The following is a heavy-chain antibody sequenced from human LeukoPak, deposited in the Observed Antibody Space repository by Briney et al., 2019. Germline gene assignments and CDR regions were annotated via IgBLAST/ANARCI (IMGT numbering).Heavy chain of an antibody. V-gene: IGHV3-7*01. CDR3: ARDQFKAFDY. J-gene: IGHJ4*02. CDR2: IKQDGSEK. Sequence: GESLKISCAASGFTFSSYWMSWVRQAPGKGLEWVANIKQDGSEKYYVDSVKGRFTISRDNAKNSLYLEMNSLRAEDTAVYYCARDQFKAFDYWGQGTLVTVSS. CDR1: GFTFSSYW.